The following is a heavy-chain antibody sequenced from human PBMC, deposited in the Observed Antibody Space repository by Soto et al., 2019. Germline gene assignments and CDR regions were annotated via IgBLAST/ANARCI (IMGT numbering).Heavy chain of an antibody. Sequence: PSETLSLTCAVYGGSFSGYYWSWIRQPPGKGLEWIGEINHSGSTNYNPSLKSRVTISVDTSKNQFSLNLNSVTAADTAVYYCARPAIAAVVSAFDYWGQGTLVTVSS. CDR3: ARPAIAAVVSAFDY. CDR2: INHSGST. D-gene: IGHD6-13*01. J-gene: IGHJ4*02. CDR1: GGSFSGYY. V-gene: IGHV4-34*01.